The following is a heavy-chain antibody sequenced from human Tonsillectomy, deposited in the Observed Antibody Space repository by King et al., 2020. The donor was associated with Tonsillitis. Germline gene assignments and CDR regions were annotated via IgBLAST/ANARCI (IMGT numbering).Heavy chain of an antibody. V-gene: IGHV3-53*04. Sequence: QLVQSGGGLVQPGGSLRLSCAASGFTVSSNYMSWVRQAPGKGLEWVSVIYTGGSTYYADSVKGPFTISRHNSQNTLYLQMNSLRPEDTAVYYCSAGSHRIAGRPDIYYFYGMAVWGQGTPVTVSS. CDR2: IYTGGST. CDR1: GFTVSSNY. CDR3: SAGSHRIAGRPDIYYFYGMAV. J-gene: IGHJ6*02. D-gene: IGHD6-6*01.